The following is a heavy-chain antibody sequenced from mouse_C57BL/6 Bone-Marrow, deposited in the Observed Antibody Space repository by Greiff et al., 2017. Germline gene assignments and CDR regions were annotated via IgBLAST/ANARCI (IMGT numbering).Heavy chain of an antibody. CDR3: TTPPDLGFDY. D-gene: IGHD4-1*01. CDR2: IDPENGDT. J-gene: IGHJ2*01. CDR1: GFNIKDDY. Sequence: LVESGAELVRPGASVKLSCTASGFNIKDDYMHWVKPRPEQGLEWIGWIDPENGDTEYASKFQGKATITADTSSNTAHLQLSSLTSEDTAVYYCTTPPDLGFDYWGQGTTLTVSS. V-gene: IGHV14-4*01.